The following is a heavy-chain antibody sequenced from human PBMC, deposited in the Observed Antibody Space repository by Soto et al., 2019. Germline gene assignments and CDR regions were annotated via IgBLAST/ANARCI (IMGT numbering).Heavy chain of an antibody. CDR2: IYHRGKT. CDR3: ATTREAIIHLYYFDF. V-gene: IGHV4-4*02. J-gene: IGHJ4*02. CDR1: GGSISDSVW. Sequence: QVQLQESGPRLVTPSGTLSLTCDVSGGSISDSVWWSWVRQAPGKGLEWIGEIYHRGKTYYNPSLKSRVTISTDRSRNQVSLTLDFVTAADMAIYYCATTREAIIHLYYFDFWGQGVLVTVSS. D-gene: IGHD3-10*01.